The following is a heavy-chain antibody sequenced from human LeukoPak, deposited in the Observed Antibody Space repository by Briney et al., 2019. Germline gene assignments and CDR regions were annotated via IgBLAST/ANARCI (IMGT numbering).Heavy chain of an antibody. CDR3: TRAGWLQSYFDY. Sequence: GGSLRLSCTASGFTFGDYAMSWVRQAPGKGLEWVGFIRSKAYGGTTEYAASVKGRFTISRDDSKSIAYLQMNSLKTEDTAVYYCTRAGWLQSYFDYWGQGTLVTVSS. J-gene: IGHJ4*02. CDR1: GFTFGDYA. V-gene: IGHV3-49*04. CDR2: IRSKAYGGTT. D-gene: IGHD5-24*01.